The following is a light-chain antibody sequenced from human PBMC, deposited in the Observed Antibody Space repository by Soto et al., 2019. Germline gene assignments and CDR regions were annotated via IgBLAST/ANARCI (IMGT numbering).Light chain of an antibody. Sequence: EIVLTQSPGTLSLSPGERATLSCRASQSVSRNYLAWYQQKPGQAPRLLIYGASSSATGIPDRFSGSGSGTDFTLTISRLEPEDFALYYCQQYDSSPWTFGQGTKVEIK. CDR2: GAS. CDR1: QSVSRNY. CDR3: QQYDSSPWT. J-gene: IGKJ1*01. V-gene: IGKV3-20*01.